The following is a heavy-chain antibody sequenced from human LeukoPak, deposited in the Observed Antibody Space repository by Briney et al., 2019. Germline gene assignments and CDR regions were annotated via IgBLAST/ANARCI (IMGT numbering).Heavy chain of an antibody. J-gene: IGHJ6*02. V-gene: IGHV3-23*01. CDR1: GFPFTNYA. CDR3: ASATVETASFYYYGMDV. D-gene: IGHD4-23*01. CDR2: ISGDGGTT. Sequence: PGRSLRLSCAASGFPFTNYAMSWVRQAPGKGLECVSVISGDGGTTYYADSVKGRFTISRDNAKNSLYLQMNSLRAEDTAVYYCASATVETASFYYYGMDVWGQGTTVTVSS.